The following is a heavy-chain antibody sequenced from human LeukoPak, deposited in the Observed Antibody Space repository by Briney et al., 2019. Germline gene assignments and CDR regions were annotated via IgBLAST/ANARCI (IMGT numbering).Heavy chain of an antibody. V-gene: IGHV3-15*01. Sequence: GGSLRLSCAASGFTFSNAWMSWVRQAPGKGLEWVGRIKSKTNGGTTDYAAPVKGRFTISRDDSKNTLYLQMNSLKTEDTAVYYCTTSYYDYVWGSYRYQKYYFDYWGQGTLVTVSS. CDR2: IKSKTNGGTT. CDR1: GFTFSNAW. J-gene: IGHJ4*02. CDR3: TTSYYDYVWGSYRYQKYYFDY. D-gene: IGHD3-16*02.